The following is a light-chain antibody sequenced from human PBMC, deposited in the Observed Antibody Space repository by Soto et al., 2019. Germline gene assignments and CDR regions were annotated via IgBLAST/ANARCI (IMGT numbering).Light chain of an antibody. CDR1: QSVGTY. J-gene: IGKJ1*01. CDR3: QQYDNLPPWT. Sequence: EIVMTQSPATLSVSPGERATLSCKASQSVGTYLAWYQQKPGQAPRLLIYGASTRAAGVPARFSGGGSGTELTLTISSLQSEDFAIYHFQQYDNLPPWTFGQGTKVEIK. CDR2: GAS. V-gene: IGKV3-15*01.